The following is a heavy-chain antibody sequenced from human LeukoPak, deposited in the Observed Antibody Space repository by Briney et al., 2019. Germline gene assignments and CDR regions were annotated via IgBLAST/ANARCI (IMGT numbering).Heavy chain of an antibody. J-gene: IGHJ4*02. V-gene: IGHV3-30*03. D-gene: IGHD1-1*01. CDR1: GFTFSSYG. CDR3: ARDAGTWGYGYNFDC. CDR2: MSFDGSNT. Sequence: PGGSLRLSCTASGFTFSSYGMHWVRQAQGKWREWVAVMSFDGSNTHYADSVKGRFTVSRDNSKNTMYLQMTSLRADDTAVYYCARDAGTWGYGYNFDCWGQGTLVTVSS.